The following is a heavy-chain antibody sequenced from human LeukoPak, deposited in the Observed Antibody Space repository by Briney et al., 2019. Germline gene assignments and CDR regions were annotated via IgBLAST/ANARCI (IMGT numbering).Heavy chain of an antibody. V-gene: IGHV3-30*14. Sequence: PGGSRRLSCAASGFTFSSYAMHWVRQAPGKGLEWVAVISYDGSHYSYADSVKGRFTISRDNSKNTLYLQMGSLRAEDMAVYYCARDRDRRRAFDIWGQGTMVTVSS. CDR3: ARDRDRRRAFDI. J-gene: IGHJ3*02. D-gene: IGHD3-10*01. CDR1: GFTFSSYA. CDR2: ISYDGSHY.